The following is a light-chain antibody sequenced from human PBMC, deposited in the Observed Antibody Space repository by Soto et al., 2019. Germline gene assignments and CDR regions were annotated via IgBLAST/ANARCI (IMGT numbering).Light chain of an antibody. CDR3: LHLYSFPLA. CDR1: QGLSTY. Sequence: DIQLTQSPSFLSASVGDRVTITCRASQGLSTYLAWYQHKPGKVPKLLIYAASTLQSGVPSRFSGSGSGTEFTLTISSVQPEDFAIYYCLHLYSFPLAFGGGTKVVIK. J-gene: IGKJ4*01. V-gene: IGKV1-9*01. CDR2: AAS.